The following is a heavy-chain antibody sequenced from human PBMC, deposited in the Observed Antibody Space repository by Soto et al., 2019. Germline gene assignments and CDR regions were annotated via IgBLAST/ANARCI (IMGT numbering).Heavy chain of an antibody. V-gene: IGHV3-23*01. J-gene: IGHJ5*02. CDR2: FRESGGST. CDR1: GFGFTFSTSA. D-gene: IGHD1-26*01. Sequence: GGSLRLSCAASGFGFTFSTSAMSWVRQAPGKGLEWVSTFRESGGSTYYANSVKGRFTISRDNSKNKLYLQMNSLRAEDTAVYYCACGSLNWFDPWGQGTLVTVSS. CDR3: ACGSLNWFDP.